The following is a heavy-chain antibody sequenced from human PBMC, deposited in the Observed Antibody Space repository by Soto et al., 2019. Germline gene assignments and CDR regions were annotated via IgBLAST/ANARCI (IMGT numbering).Heavy chain of an antibody. D-gene: IGHD2-21*02. Sequence: GDSLKISCKGSGYSFTSYWIGWVRQMPGKGLEWMGIIYPGDSDTRYSPSFQGQVTISADKSISTAYLQWSSLKASDTAMYYCARQRIAYCGGDCYTRTAHYFDYWGQGTLVTGS. V-gene: IGHV5-51*01. J-gene: IGHJ4*02. CDR3: ARQRIAYCGGDCYTRTAHYFDY. CDR1: GYSFTSYW. CDR2: IYPGDSDT.